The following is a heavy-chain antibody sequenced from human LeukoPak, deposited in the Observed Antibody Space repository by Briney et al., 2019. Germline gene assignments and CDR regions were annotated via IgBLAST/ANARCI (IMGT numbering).Heavy chain of an antibody. V-gene: IGHV3-23*01. CDR3: AKEMKPWMHFDY. CDR2: IGRGGGDT. J-gene: IGHJ4*02. CDR1: GFTFDTYA. D-gene: IGHD5-12*01. Sequence: QPGGSLRLSCAASGFTFDTYAMSWFRQAPGKGLVWVSTIGRGGGDTYYADSVKGRFTISRDNSKNTLYLQMNSLRAEDTAVYYCAKEMKPWMHFDYWGQGTLVTVSS.